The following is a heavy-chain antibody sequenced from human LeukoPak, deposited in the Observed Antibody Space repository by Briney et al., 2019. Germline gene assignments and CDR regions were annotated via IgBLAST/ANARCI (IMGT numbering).Heavy chain of an antibody. CDR2: IIPIFGTA. V-gene: IGHV1-69*05. CDR1: GGTFSSYA. CDR3: VSGSRQKQKWLFRPYYFDY. D-gene: IGHD3-22*01. Sequence: GSSVKVSCKASGGTFSSYAISWVRQAPGQGLEWMGGIIPIFGTANYAQKFQGRVTITTDESTSTAYMELSSLRSEDTAVYYCVSGSRQKQKWLFRPYYFDYWGQGTLVTVSS. J-gene: IGHJ4*02.